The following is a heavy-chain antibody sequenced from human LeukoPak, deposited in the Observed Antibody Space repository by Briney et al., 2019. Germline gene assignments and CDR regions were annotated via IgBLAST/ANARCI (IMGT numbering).Heavy chain of an antibody. Sequence: GGSLRLSCAASGFTVSSNYMSWVRQAPGKGLEWVSVIYSGGSTYYADSVKGRFTISRDNSKNTLYLQMNSLRAEDTAVYYCARGIPYYDILAGYYTTYYFDYWGQGILVTVSS. V-gene: IGHV3-66*01. CDR1: GFTVSSNY. J-gene: IGHJ4*02. D-gene: IGHD3-9*01. CDR2: IYSGGST. CDR3: ARGIPYYDILAGYYTTYYFDY.